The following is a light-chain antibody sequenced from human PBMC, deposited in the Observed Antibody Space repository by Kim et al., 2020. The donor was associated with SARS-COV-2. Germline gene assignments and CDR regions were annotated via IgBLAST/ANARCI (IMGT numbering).Light chain of an antibody. CDR2: GES. CDR3: QQYGRSPPYT. Sequence: LGEEATLACRTSQGSNINSIVWYQQKPGQPPRRLVYGESRATGIPDRFSGSGYGTDFSLTISSLEPEDAAVYYCQQYGRSPPYTFGQGTKLEI. CDR1: QGSNINS. J-gene: IGKJ2*01. V-gene: IGKV3-20*01.